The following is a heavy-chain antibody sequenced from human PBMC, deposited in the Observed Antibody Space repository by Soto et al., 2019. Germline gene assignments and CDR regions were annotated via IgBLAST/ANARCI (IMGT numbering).Heavy chain of an antibody. V-gene: IGHV3-30*18. CDR2: ISYDGSNK. CDR1: GFTFSSYG. CDR3: AKEAGVATTSGVIDDGYFDY. D-gene: IGHD5-12*01. Sequence: GGSLRLSCAASGFTFSSYGMHWVRQAPGKGLEWVAVISYDGSNKYYADSVKGRFTISRDNSKNTLYLQMNSLRAEDTAVYYCAKEAGVATTSGVIDDGYFDYWGQGTLVTVSS. J-gene: IGHJ4*02.